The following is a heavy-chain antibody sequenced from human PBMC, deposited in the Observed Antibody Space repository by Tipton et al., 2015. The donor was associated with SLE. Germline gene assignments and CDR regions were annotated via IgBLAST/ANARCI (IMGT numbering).Heavy chain of an antibody. D-gene: IGHD1-20*01. CDR1: GDSVSTNNAG. J-gene: IGHJ4*02. CDR2: TYRESRWYK. V-gene: IGHV6-1*01. Sequence: PGLVKPSQTLSLTCFISGDSVSTNNAGWNWIRQSPSRGLEWLGRTYRESRWYKDYGGAVDGRITINADTSKNEFSLHLTSVTPEDSAVYFCARGPKWNLGVFEYWGQGILVTVSS. CDR3: ARGPKWNLGVFEY.